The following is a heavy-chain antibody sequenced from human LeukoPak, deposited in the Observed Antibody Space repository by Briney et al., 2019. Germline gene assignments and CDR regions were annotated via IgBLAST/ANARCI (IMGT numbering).Heavy chain of an antibody. V-gene: IGHV1-46*01. D-gene: IGHD3-22*01. CDR3: ARDLSDYYDSSGYSRPVNWFDP. J-gene: IGHJ5*02. Sequence: ASVKVSCKASGYTFTSYYMHWVRQAPGQGLGWMGIINPSGGSTSYAQKFQGRVTMTRDTSTSTVYMELSSLRSEDTAVYYCARDLSDYYDSSGYSRPVNWFDPWGQGTLVTVSS. CDR1: GYTFTSYY. CDR2: INPSGGST.